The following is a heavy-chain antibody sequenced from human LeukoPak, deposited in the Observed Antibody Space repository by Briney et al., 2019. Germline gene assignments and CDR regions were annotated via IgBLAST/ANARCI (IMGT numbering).Heavy chain of an antibody. D-gene: IGHD6-13*01. CDR1: GYTFTGYY. V-gene: IGHV1-2*06. J-gene: IGHJ4*02. CDR2: INPNSGGT. CDR3: ASTGIAAAGHPDY. Sequence: ASVKVSCKASGYTFTGYYMHWVRQAPGQGLEWMGRINPNSGGTNYAQKFQGRVTMTRDTSISTAYMELSRLRSDDTAVYYCASTGIAAAGHPDYWGQGTLVTVSS.